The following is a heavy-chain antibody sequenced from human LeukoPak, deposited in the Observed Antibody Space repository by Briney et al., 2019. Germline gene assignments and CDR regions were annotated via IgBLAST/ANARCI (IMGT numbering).Heavy chain of an antibody. CDR3: AAGGSSSWYKEYYYYGMDV. CDR2: IIPILGIA. CDR1: GGTFSSYA. J-gene: IGHJ6*02. Sequence: ASVKVSCKASGGTFSSYAISWVRQAPGQGLEWMGRIIPILGIANYAQKFQERVTITRDMSTSTAYMELSSLRSEDTAVYYCAAGGSSSWYKEYYYYGMDVWGQGTTVTVSS. D-gene: IGHD6-13*01. V-gene: IGHV1-69*04.